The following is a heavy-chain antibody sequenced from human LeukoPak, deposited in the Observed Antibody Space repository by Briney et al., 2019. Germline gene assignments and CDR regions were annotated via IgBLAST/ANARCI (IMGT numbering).Heavy chain of an antibody. D-gene: IGHD6-19*01. V-gene: IGHV1-2*02. CDR1: EYTLTNYY. CDR2: INPSSGFT. Sequence: ASVKVSCKASEYTLTNYYAHWVRQAPGQGLEWMGWINPSSGFTNYAQKFQDRISMTRDTSITTAYMELSSLRSDDTAVYYCAVSSGWYGNWFDPWGQGTMVTVSS. J-gene: IGHJ5*02. CDR3: AVSSGWYGNWFDP.